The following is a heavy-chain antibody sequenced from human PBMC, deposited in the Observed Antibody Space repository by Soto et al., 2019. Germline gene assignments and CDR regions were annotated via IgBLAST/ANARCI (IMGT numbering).Heavy chain of an antibody. J-gene: IGHJ4*02. Sequence: GGSLRLSCAASGFTFSSYGMHWVRQAPGKGLEWVAVIWYDGSNKYYADSVKGRFTISRDNSKNTLYLQMNSLRAEDTAVYYCARDAPSPIVGATSDYWGQGTLVTVSS. CDR3: ARDAPSPIVGATSDY. CDR1: GFTFSSYG. D-gene: IGHD1-26*01. CDR2: IWYDGSNK. V-gene: IGHV3-33*01.